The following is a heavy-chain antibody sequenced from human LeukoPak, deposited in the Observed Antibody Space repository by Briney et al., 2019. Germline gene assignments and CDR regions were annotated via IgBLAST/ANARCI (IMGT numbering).Heavy chain of an antibody. CDR2: IKQDGSEK. CDR3: ARGFGISGYTFDY. D-gene: IGHD3-3*02. CDR1: GFIFSSYS. Sequence: GGSLRLSCVGSGFIFSSYSMSWVRQAPGKGLEWVANIKQDGSEKYYLDSVKGRFTISRDNAKNSLFLQMNSLRAEDTAVYYCARGFGISGYTFDYWGQGTLVTVSS. V-gene: IGHV3-7*01. J-gene: IGHJ4*02.